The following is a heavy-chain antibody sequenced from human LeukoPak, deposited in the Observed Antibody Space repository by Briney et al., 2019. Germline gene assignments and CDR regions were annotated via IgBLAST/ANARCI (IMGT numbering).Heavy chain of an antibody. Sequence: SETLSLTCTVSGGSISSYYWSWIRQPPGKGLEWIGYIYYSGSTNYNPSLESRVTISADTSKNQFSLKLSSVTAADTAVYYCARETATGYFDYWGQGTLVTVSS. V-gene: IGHV4-59*01. CDR2: IYYSGST. J-gene: IGHJ4*02. CDR3: ARETATGYFDY. D-gene: IGHD5-12*01. CDR1: GGSISSYY.